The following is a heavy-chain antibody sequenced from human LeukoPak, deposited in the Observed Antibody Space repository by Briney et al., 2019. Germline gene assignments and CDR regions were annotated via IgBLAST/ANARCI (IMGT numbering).Heavy chain of an antibody. CDR2: ISGSGGST. CDR3: AKQSYGDYFFDY. J-gene: IGHJ4*02. V-gene: IGHV3-23*01. CDR1: GFTFSSYA. D-gene: IGHD4-17*01. Sequence: GGSLRLSCAASGFTFSSYAMSWVRQAPGKGLEWVSAISGSGGSTYYADSAKGRFTISRDNSKNTLYLQMNSLRAEDTAVYYCAKQSYGDYFFDYWGQGTLVTVSS.